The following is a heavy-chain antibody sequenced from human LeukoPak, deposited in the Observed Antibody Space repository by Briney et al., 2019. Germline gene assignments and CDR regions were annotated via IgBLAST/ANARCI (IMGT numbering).Heavy chain of an antibody. J-gene: IGHJ3*01. D-gene: IGHD4-11*01. V-gene: IGHV3-48*04. CDR2: ISTTGSII. Sequence: GGSLRLSCAASGFTFSSYSMNWVRQAPGKGLEWVSYISTTGSIIYYADSVKGRFTISRDNAKNSLFLRMNSLRAEDTAVYYCARDTGPEAFDFWGQGTMVTVSS. CDR1: GFTFSSYS. CDR3: ARDTGPEAFDF.